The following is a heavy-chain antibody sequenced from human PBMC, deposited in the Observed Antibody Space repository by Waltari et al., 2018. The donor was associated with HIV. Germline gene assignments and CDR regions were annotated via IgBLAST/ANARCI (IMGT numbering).Heavy chain of an antibody. CDR1: GGSVSSSAYY. CDR3: ARSRHDYYDSSGYYRGAFDI. CDR2: IYYKENT. Sequence: QVQLQESGPGLVKPSQTLSPTCTVSGGSVSSSAYYWNWIRPPPGKGLEWIGYIYYKENTYYNPSLKSRLTISLDRSKSQFSLKLSSVTAADTAVYYCARSRHDYYDSSGYYRGAFDIWGQGTMVPVSS. V-gene: IGHV4-30-4*08. D-gene: IGHD3-22*01. J-gene: IGHJ3*02.